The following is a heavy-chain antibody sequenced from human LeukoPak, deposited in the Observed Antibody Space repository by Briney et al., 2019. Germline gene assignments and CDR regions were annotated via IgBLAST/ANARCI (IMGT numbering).Heavy chain of an antibody. Sequence: PGGSLRLSCTASGFTFSDYLMHGVRQAPGKGLEWVAIIWYDGYNKYYADSVRGRFTISRDNSKNRVYVQMNNLRAEDTAVYYCASVRDRAEFYFDDWGQGTLVTVSS. V-gene: IGHV3-33*01. CDR2: IWYDGYNK. CDR3: ASVRDRAEFYFDD. CDR1: GFTFSDYL. J-gene: IGHJ4*02. D-gene: IGHD1-14*01.